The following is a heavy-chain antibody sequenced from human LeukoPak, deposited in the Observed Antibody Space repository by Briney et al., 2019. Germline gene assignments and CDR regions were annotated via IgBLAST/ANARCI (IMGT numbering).Heavy chain of an antibody. D-gene: IGHD4-23*01. J-gene: IGHJ4*02. CDR1: GFTFSSYA. V-gene: IGHV3-64*01. CDR3: AKDDSSYYGGNSEVDY. CDR2: ISSNGGST. Sequence: GGSLRLSCAASGFTFSSYAMHWVRQAPGKGLEYVSAISSNGGSTYYANSVKGRFTISRDNSKNTLYLQMNSLRAEDTAVYYCAKDDSSYYGGNSEVDYWGQGTLVTVSS.